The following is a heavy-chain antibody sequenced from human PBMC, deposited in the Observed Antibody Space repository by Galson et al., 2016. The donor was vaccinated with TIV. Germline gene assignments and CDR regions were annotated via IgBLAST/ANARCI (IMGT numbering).Heavy chain of an antibody. V-gene: IGHV5-51*01. CDR3: ARPYNILSYNPGDGFDF. CDR2: IYPADSDI. J-gene: IGHJ3*01. Sequence: QSGAEVKKPGESLKISCKGSGYKFNSFWIAWVRQMPGEGLEWMGIIYPADSDIRYSPSFQGQVTISVDKSISTAYLQLSSLKASDTAIYFCARPYNILSYNPGDGFDFWGQGTLVTVSS. CDR1: GYKFNSFW. D-gene: IGHD3-9*01.